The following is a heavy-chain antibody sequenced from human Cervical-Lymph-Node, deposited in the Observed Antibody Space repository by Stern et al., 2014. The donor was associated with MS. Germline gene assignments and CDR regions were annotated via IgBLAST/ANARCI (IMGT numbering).Heavy chain of an antibody. V-gene: IGHV3-30*18. J-gene: IGHJ6*02. CDR2: TSYDGGNR. CDR1: RFTFRSYG. CDR3: AKDRRGGYNYLYGMDV. D-gene: IGHD5-18*01. Sequence: QVQLVQSGGGVVQPGTSLRLSCTGSRFTFRSYGIHWVRQAPGKGLEWVSVTSYDGGNRQYADPVKGRFTISRDNSKNTVYLHLNSLRPEDTGVYHCAKDRRGGYNYLYGMDVWGQGTTVTVS.